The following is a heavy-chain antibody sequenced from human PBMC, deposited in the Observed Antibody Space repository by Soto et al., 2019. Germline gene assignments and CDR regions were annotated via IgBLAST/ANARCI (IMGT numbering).Heavy chain of an antibody. CDR1: GFTFSSYW. Sequence: GGSLRPSCAASGFTFSSYWMSWVRQAPGKGLEWVANIKQDGSEKYYVDSVKGRFTISRDNAKNSLYLQMNSLRAEDTAVYYCARAPGSGWYGHYYYYMDVWGKGTTVTVSS. V-gene: IGHV3-7*01. J-gene: IGHJ6*03. CDR2: IKQDGSEK. D-gene: IGHD6-19*01. CDR3: ARAPGSGWYGHYYYYMDV.